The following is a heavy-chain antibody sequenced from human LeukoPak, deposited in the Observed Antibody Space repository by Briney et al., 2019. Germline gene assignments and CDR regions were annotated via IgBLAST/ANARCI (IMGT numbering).Heavy chain of an antibody. CDR2: ISSSSSYI. CDR3: ARDMNVDTASRRTGGWFDP. D-gene: IGHD5-18*01. V-gene: IGHV3-21*01. Sequence: GGSLRLSCAASGFTFSSYSMNWVRQAPGKGLEWVSSISSSSSYIYYADSVKRRFTISRDNAKNSLYLQMNSLRAEDTAVYYCARDMNVDTASRRTGGWFDPWGQGTLVTVSS. J-gene: IGHJ5*02. CDR1: GFTFSSYS.